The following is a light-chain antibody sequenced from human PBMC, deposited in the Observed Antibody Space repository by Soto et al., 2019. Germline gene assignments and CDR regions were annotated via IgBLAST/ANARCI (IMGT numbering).Light chain of an antibody. CDR1: QSVSSN. V-gene: IGKV3-15*01. CDR3: QQYNNWPPT. J-gene: IGKJ5*01. Sequence: EIVMMQSPATLSVSPGESATLSCRASQSVSSNLAWYQQKPGQAPRLLIYGASTRATGIPARFSGSGSGTEFTLTISSLQSEDFAVYYCQQYNNWPPTFGQGTRLEIK. CDR2: GAS.